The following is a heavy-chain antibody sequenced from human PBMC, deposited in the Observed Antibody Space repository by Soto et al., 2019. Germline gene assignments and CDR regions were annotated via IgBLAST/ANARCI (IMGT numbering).Heavy chain of an antibody. CDR2: ISGSGGSI. CDR3: AKGSGTPKSANIDY. CDR1: GFTFSNAW. D-gene: IGHD1-26*01. Sequence: EVQLVESGGGLVKPGGSLRLSCAASGFTFSNAWMSWVRQAPGKGLEWVSDISGSGGSIYYADSVKGRFTISRDNSKNTLYLQMNSLRADDTAVYYCAKGSGTPKSANIDYWGQGTLVTVSS. J-gene: IGHJ4*02. V-gene: IGHV3-23*04.